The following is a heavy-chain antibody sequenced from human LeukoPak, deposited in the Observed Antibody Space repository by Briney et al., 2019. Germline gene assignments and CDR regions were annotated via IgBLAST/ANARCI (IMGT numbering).Heavy chain of an antibody. CDR1: GFLYSDYF. V-gene: IGHV3-23*01. CDR2: ISGSGGST. J-gene: IGHJ4*02. Sequence: PGGSLRLSCIVSGFLYSDYFMDWVRQAPGKGLEWVSAISGSGGSTYYADSVKGRFTISRDNSKNTLYLQMNSLRAEDTAVYYCAKAVSSGPAAWLAAPDYWGQGTLVTVSS. CDR3: AKAVSSGPAAWLAAPDY. D-gene: IGHD6-19*01.